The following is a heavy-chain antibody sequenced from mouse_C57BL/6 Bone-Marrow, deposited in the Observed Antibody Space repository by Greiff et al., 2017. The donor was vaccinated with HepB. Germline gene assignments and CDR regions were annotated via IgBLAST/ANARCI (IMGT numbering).Heavy chain of an antibody. Sequence: EVQGVESGGGLVKPGGSLKLSCAASGFTFSSYAMSWVRQTPEKRLEWVATISDGGSYTYYPDNVKGRFTISRDNAKNNLYLQMSHLKSEDTAMYYCARVYYYGSSYKYFDVWGTGTTVTVSS. CDR3: ARVYYYGSSYKYFDV. CDR1: GFTFSSYA. J-gene: IGHJ1*03. D-gene: IGHD1-1*01. V-gene: IGHV5-4*01. CDR2: ISDGGSYT.